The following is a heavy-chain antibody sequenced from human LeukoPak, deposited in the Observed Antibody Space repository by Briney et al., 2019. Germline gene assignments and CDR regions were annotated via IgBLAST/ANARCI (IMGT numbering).Heavy chain of an antibody. V-gene: IGHV3-21*04. J-gene: IGHJ4*02. Sequence: PGGSLRLSCAASAFSLNAYNMNWVRQAPGKGLEWVSSISYTGTYIYYADSVKGRFTISRDNAQNSLYLQMNSLRAEDTAIYYCVRDWVSSSWYKRAGVFDYWGQGTLVTVSS. CDR1: AFSLNAYN. D-gene: IGHD6-13*01. CDR2: ISYTGTYI. CDR3: VRDWVSSSWYKRAGVFDY.